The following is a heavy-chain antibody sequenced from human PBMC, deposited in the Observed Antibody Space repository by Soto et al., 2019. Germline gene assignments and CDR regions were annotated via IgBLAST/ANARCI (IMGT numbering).Heavy chain of an antibody. J-gene: IGHJ4*02. Sequence: QVQLQESGPGLVKPSQTLSLTCTVSGGSISSGGYYWSWIRQHPGKGLEWIGYIYYSGSTYYNPSLKSRVTITVDTSKNQFALKLSSGTAADTAVYYCAIADAVMITFGGAFDYWGQGTLVTVSS. CDR1: GGSISSGGYY. D-gene: IGHD3-16*01. V-gene: IGHV4-31*03. CDR2: IYYSGST. CDR3: AIADAVMITFGGAFDY.